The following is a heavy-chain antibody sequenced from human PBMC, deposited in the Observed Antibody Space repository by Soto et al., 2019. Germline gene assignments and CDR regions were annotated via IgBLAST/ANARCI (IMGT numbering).Heavy chain of an antibody. D-gene: IGHD2-15*01. CDR1: GGSISSGGYY. CDR2: IYYSGST. V-gene: IGHV4-31*03. Sequence: ASETLSVTCTVSGGSISSGGYYWSLIRQHPGKGLEWIGYIYYSGSTYYNPSLKSRVTISVDTSKNQFSLKLSSVTAADTAVYYCARADIVVVAAKRSNYYYYGMDVWGQGNTVTISS. J-gene: IGHJ6*02. CDR3: ARADIVVVAAKRSNYYYYGMDV.